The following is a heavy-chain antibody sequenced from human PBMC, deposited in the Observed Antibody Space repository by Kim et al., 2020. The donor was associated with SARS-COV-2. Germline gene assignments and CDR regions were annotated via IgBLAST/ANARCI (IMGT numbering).Heavy chain of an antibody. V-gene: IGHV5-51*01. J-gene: IGHJ3*02. CDR3: ARHEKPHDAFDI. Sequence: RYSPSFQGKVTISADKSISTAYLQGSSLKASDTAMYYCARHEKPHDAFDIWGQGTMVTVSS.